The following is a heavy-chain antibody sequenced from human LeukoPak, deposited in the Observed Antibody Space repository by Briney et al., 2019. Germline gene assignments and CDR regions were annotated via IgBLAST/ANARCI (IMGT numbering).Heavy chain of an antibody. J-gene: IGHJ4*02. V-gene: IGHV1-18*01. Sequence: ASVKVSCKASGYTFTSYGISWVRQAPGQGLEWIGWISAYSGNTDYAQKLQDRVTMTTDTSTSTAYMELRSLRSDDTAVYYCARVSYYYDSSGYYSSSCDYWGKGTLVTVSS. CDR2: ISAYSGNT. D-gene: IGHD3-22*01. CDR3: ARVSYYYDSSGYYSSSCDY. CDR1: GYTFTSYG.